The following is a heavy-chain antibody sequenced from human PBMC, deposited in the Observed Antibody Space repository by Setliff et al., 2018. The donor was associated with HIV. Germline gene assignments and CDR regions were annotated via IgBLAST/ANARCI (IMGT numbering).Heavy chain of an antibody. CDR2: ISAYNGNT. V-gene: IGHV1-18*01. J-gene: IGHJ4*02. Sequence: ASVKVSCKASGYTFTSYDISWVRQAPGQGLEWMGWISAYNGNTNYAQKLQGRVTMTTDTSTSTAYMELRSLRSDDTAVYYCAREIGDYYDSSGSGGYYFDYWGQGTLVTVSS. CDR3: AREIGDYYDSSGSGGYYFDY. D-gene: IGHD3-22*01. CDR1: GYTFTSYD.